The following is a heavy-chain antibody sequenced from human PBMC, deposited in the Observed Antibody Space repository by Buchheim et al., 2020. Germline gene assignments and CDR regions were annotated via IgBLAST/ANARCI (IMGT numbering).Heavy chain of an antibody. Sequence: EVQLVESGGGLVQPGGSLRLSCAASGFTFSSYEMNWVRQAPGKGLEWVSYISSSGRTIYYADSVKGRFTISRANAKKSLYLQMNSLRAEDTALYYCARAGGPYYYGFDYWGQGTL. CDR2: ISSSGRTI. V-gene: IGHV3-48*03. CDR1: GFTFSSYE. J-gene: IGHJ4*02. D-gene: IGHD3-10*01. CDR3: ARAGGPYYYGFDY.